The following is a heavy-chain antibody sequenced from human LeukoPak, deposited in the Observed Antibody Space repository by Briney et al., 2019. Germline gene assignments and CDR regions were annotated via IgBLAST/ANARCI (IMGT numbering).Heavy chain of an antibody. V-gene: IGHV3-74*01. CDR3: AKFSYGFYKYVDY. Sequence: GGSLRLSCTASGFTFSSSWMHWVRQAPGKGLVWVSRINSDASSTSYADSVKGRFTISRDNSKNTVSLEMNSLGAEDTAVYYCAKFSYGFYKYVDYWGQGTLVAVSS. CDR2: INSDASST. CDR1: GFTFSSSW. J-gene: IGHJ4*02. D-gene: IGHD3-9*01.